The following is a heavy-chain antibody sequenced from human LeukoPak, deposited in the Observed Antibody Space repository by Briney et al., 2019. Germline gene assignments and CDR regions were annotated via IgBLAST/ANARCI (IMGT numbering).Heavy chain of an antibody. J-gene: IGHJ4*02. CDR1: GDSISSSSYF. V-gene: IGHV4-39*07. CDR2: INHSGST. CDR3: ARPSGWYRFNYFDY. D-gene: IGHD6-19*01. Sequence: SETLSLTCTVSGDSISSSSYFWGWIRQPPGKGLEWIGEINHSGSTNYNPSLKSRVTISVDTSKNQFSLKLSSVTAADTAVYYCARPSGWYRFNYFDYWGQGTLVTVSS.